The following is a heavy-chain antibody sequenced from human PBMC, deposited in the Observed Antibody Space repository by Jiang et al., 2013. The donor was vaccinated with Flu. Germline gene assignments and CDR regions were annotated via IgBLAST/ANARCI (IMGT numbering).Heavy chain of an antibody. Sequence: QTLSLTCAISGDSVSNNSATWNWIRQSPSRGLEWLGRAYYRSQWYNDYAESVKSRITIDADTSKNHFSLHLNSVTPEDTAVYYCATSVLSDVPLHNNWFDPWGQGTLVTVSS. CDR2: AYYRSQWYN. V-gene: IGHV6-1*01. CDR3: ATSVLSDVPLHNNWFDP. D-gene: IGHD2-2*01. J-gene: IGHJ5*02. CDR1: GDSVSNNSAT.